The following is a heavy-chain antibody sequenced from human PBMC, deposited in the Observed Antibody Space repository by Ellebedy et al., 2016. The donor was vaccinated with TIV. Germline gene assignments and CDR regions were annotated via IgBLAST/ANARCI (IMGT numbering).Heavy chain of an antibody. CDR2: ISAYNGNT. V-gene: IGHV1-18*01. Sequence: ASVKVSCXASGYTFTSYGISWVRQAPGQGLEWMGWISAYNGNTNYAQKLQGRVTMTTDTSTSTAYMELRSLRSDDTAVYYCARVSGVSYYYYYMDVWGKGTTVTASS. CDR3: ARVSGVSYYYYYMDV. J-gene: IGHJ6*03. D-gene: IGHD3-10*01. CDR1: GYTFTSYG.